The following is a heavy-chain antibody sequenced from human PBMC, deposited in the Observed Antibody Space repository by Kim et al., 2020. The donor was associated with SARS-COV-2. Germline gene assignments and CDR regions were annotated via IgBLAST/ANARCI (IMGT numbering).Heavy chain of an antibody. CDR3: AKDRGIAVAGTLYYFDY. CDR1: GFTFSSYG. CDR2: IWYDGSNK. D-gene: IGHD6-19*01. V-gene: IGHV3-33*06. Sequence: GGSLRLSCAASGFTFSSYGMHWVRQAPGKGLERVAVIWYDGSNKYYADSVKGRFTISRDNSKNTLYLQMNSLRAEDTAVYYCAKDRGIAVAGTLYYFDYWGQGTLVTVSS. J-gene: IGHJ4*02.